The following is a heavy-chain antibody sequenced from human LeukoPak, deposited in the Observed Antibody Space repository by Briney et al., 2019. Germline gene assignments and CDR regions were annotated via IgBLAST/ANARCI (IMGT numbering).Heavy chain of an antibody. CDR3: ARVGPTDDYGDSHDAFDI. D-gene: IGHD4-17*01. Sequence: SETLTLTCSASGGTVSSSFWSWIRQPPGKGLEWIGHIYYSGSTNYNPSLKSRVTISVDTSKNHFSLKVTPVTAADTAVYYCARVGPTDDYGDSHDAFDIWGQGTLVAVSS. CDR1: GGTVSSSF. J-gene: IGHJ3*02. V-gene: IGHV4-59*02. CDR2: IYYSGST.